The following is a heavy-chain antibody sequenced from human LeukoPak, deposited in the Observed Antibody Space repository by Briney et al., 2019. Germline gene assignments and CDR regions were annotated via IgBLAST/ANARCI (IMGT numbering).Heavy chain of an antibody. J-gene: IGHJ3*02. D-gene: IGHD3-10*01. CDR3: AKDMSGVPGIGDAFDI. V-gene: IGHV3-23*01. CDR1: GFTFSSYA. CDR2: ISGSGGST. Sequence: YPGGSLRLSCAASGFTFSSYAMSWVRQAPGKGLEWVSAISGSGGSTYYADSVKGRFTISRDNSKNTLYLQMNSLRAEDTAVYYCAKDMSGVPGIGDAFDIWGQGTMVTVSS.